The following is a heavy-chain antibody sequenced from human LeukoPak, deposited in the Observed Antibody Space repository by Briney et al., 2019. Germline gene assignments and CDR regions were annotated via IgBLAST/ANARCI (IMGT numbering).Heavy chain of an antibody. Sequence: GGSLRLSCVVSGFTFSSYEMNWVRQAPGKGLEWVSYISSSGSTIYYADSVKGRFTISRDNAKNSLHLQMNSLRAEDTAVYYCARVSARISMIVGFDYWGQGTLVTVSS. CDR1: GFTFSSYE. D-gene: IGHD3-22*01. J-gene: IGHJ4*02. CDR2: ISSSGSTI. V-gene: IGHV3-48*03. CDR3: ARVSARISMIVGFDY.